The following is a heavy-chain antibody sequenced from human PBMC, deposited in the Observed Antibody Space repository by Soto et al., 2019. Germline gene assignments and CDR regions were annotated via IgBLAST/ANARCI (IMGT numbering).Heavy chain of an antibody. D-gene: IGHD4-17*01. CDR3: ARVTATVTTPPGE. V-gene: IGHV1-2*02. J-gene: IGHJ4*02. CDR2: INPNSGGT. Sequence: QVQLVQTGAEVKKPGASVKVSCKASGYTFTGYYMHWVRQAPGQGLEWMGWINPNSGGTNYAQKFQGRVTMTRDTSISTAYMELSRLRSDDTAMYYCARVTATVTTPPGEWGQGTLVTVSS. CDR1: GYTFTGYY.